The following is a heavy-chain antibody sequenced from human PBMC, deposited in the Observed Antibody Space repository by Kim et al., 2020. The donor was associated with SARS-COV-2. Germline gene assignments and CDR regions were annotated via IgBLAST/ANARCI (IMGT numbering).Heavy chain of an antibody. V-gene: IGHV3-23*03. CDR1: GFTFSSYA. J-gene: IGHJ3*02. CDR2: IYSGGSST. D-gene: IGHD3-10*01. CDR3: AKDPFSYYGSGSLHAFDI. Sequence: GGSLRLSCAASGFTFSSYAMSWVRQAPGKGLEWVSVIYSGGSSTYYADSVKGRFTISRDNSKNTLYLQMNSLRAEDTAVYYCAKDPFSYYGSGSLHAFDIWGQGTMVTVSS.